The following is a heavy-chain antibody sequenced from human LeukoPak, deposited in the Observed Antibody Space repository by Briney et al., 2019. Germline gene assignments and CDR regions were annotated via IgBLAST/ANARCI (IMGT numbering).Heavy chain of an antibody. Sequence: GVSLRLSCAASGFTFSSYWMHWVRQVPGKGLVWVSRINSDGSSTSYADSVKGRFTISRDNAKNTLYVQMNSLRAEDTAVYYCSTGSGHAFDIWGRGTMATVSS. D-gene: IGHD3-10*01. CDR3: STGSGHAFDI. J-gene: IGHJ3*02. V-gene: IGHV3-74*01. CDR1: GFTFSSYW. CDR2: INSDGSST.